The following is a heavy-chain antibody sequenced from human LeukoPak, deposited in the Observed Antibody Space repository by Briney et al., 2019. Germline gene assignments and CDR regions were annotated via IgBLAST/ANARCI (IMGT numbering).Heavy chain of an antibody. Sequence: HSGGSLRLSCAASGFTFSSYAMSWVRQAPGKGLGWVSAISGSGGSTYYADSVKGRFTISRDNSKNTLYLQMNSLRAEDTAVYYCAKAADYGDYGYYFDYWGQGTLVTVSS. V-gene: IGHV3-23*01. CDR1: GFTFSSYA. CDR2: ISGSGGST. D-gene: IGHD4-17*01. J-gene: IGHJ4*02. CDR3: AKAADYGDYGYYFDY.